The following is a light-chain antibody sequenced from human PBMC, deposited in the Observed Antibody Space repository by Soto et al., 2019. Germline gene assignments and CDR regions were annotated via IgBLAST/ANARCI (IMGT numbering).Light chain of an antibody. CDR3: QQSYSTPRT. Sequence: DIQMTQSPSSLSASVGDRVTITCRASQSISGYLNWFQQKPVKAPELLIYAASSLQSGVPSRFSGSGSGPDFTLTISSLQPEDFATYYCQQSYSTPRTFGQGTKVEIK. J-gene: IGKJ1*01. CDR1: QSISGY. V-gene: IGKV1-39*01. CDR2: AAS.